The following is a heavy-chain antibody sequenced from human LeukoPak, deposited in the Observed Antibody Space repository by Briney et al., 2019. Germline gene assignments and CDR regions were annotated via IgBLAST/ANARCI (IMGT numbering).Heavy chain of an antibody. CDR1: GFTFSRNS. D-gene: IGHD6-19*01. CDR3: ARDPGYSSGWYYFDY. J-gene: IGHJ4*02. CDR2: IKQDGSEK. V-gene: IGHV3-7*01. Sequence: TGGSLRLSCAVSGFTFSRNSINWVRQAPGKGLEWVANIKQDGSEKYYVDSVKGRFTISRDNAKNSLYLQMNSLRAEDTAVYYCARDPGYSSGWYYFDYWGQGTLVTVSS.